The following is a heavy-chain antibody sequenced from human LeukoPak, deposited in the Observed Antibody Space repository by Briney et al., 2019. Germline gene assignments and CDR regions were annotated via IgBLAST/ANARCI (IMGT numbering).Heavy chain of an antibody. CDR2: IIPIFGTA. D-gene: IGHD3-9*01. CDR1: GGTFSSYA. CDR3: ARVGYFDLHASLYYFDY. Sequence: GASVKVSCKASGGTFSSYAISWVRQAPGQGLEWMGGIIPIFGTANYAQKFQGRVTITADESTSTAYMELSSLRSEDTAVYYCARVGYFDLHASLYYFDYWGQGTLVTVSS. V-gene: IGHV1-69*13. J-gene: IGHJ4*02.